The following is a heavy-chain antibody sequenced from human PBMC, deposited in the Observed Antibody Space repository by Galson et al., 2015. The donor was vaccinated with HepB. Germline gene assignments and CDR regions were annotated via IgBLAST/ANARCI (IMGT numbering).Heavy chain of an antibody. CDR2: IYYSGST. CDR1: GGSISSSSYY. CDR3: ARDTDYSTPRGAFDI. V-gene: IGHV4-39*02. D-gene: IGHD4-11*01. Sequence: SETLSLTCTVSGGSISSSSYYWGWIRQPPGKGLEWIGSIYYSGSTYYNPSLKSRVTISVDTSKNQFSLKLSSVTAADTAVYYCARDTDYSTPRGAFDIWGQGTMVTVSS. J-gene: IGHJ3*02.